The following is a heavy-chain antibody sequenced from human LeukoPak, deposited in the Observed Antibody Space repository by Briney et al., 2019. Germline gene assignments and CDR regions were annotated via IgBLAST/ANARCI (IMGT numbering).Heavy chain of an antibody. J-gene: IGHJ4*02. CDR2: ISPIFGIA. V-gene: IGHV1-69*04. D-gene: IGHD3-22*01. CDR3: ARYRGGYYYDSTPGVPFDY. CDR1: GGTFISYA. Sequence: GASVKVSCKASGGTFISYAISWVRQAPGQGLEWMGRISPIFGIANYAQKFQGRVTITADKSTSTAYMELSSLRSEDTAVYYCARYRGGYYYDSTPGVPFDYWGQGTLVTVSS.